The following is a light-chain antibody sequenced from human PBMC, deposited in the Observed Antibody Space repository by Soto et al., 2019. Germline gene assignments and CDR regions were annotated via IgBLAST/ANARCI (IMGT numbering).Light chain of an antibody. CDR1: QSVSSN. Sequence: EIVMTQSPATLSVSPGERATLSCRASQSVSSNLAWYQQKPGQAPRLLIYGASSRATGIPVRFSGSGSGTEFTLTISSLQFEDFAVYYCQQRSNWPITFGQGTRLEIK. CDR2: GAS. J-gene: IGKJ5*01. CDR3: QQRSNWPIT. V-gene: IGKV3-15*01.